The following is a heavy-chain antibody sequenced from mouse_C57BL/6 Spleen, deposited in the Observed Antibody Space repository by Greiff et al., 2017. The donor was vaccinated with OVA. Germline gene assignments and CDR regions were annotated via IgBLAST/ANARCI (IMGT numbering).Heavy chain of an antibody. D-gene: IGHD1-1*01. CDR3: ARYGSSYLDY. CDR1: GYTFTNYW. CDR2: IYPGGGYT. V-gene: IGHV1-63*01. Sequence: VKLVESGAELVRPGTSVKMSCKASGYTFTNYWIGWAKQRPGHGLEWLGDIYPGGGYTNYNEKFKGKATLTADKSSSTAYMQISSLTSEDSAIYYCARYGSSYLDYWGQGTTLTVSS. J-gene: IGHJ2*01.